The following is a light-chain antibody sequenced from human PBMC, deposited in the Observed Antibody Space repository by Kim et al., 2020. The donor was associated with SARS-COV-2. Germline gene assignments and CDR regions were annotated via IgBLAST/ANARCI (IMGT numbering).Light chain of an antibody. V-gene: IGKV1-39*01. CDR2: ATS. CDR1: QSVSTY. J-gene: IGKJ4*01. CDR3: QQSYRTPPVT. Sequence: DIQMTQSPSSLSASVGDSVTITCRASQSVSTYLNWYQQKPGKAPKLLIYATSSLQSGVPSRFSGSGFGTDFSLTISSLQPEDFATYYCQQSYRTPPVTFGGGTKVDIK.